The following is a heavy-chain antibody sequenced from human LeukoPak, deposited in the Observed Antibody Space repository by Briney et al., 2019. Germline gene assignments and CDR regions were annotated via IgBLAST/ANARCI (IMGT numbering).Heavy chain of an antibody. V-gene: IGHV1-18*01. CDR1: GYTFTSYG. J-gene: IGHJ4*02. Sequence: ASVKVSCKASGYTFTSYGISLVRQAPGQGLEWMVWISAYNGNTNYAQKLQGRVTMTTDTSTSTAYMELRSLRSDDTAVYYCARLGPTYYYDSSGSGQLDYWGQGTLVTVSS. CDR2: ISAYNGNT. CDR3: ARLGPTYYYDSSGSGQLDY. D-gene: IGHD3-22*01.